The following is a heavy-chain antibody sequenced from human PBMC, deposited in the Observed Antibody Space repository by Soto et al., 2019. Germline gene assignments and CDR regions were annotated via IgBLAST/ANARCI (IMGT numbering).Heavy chain of an antibody. J-gene: IGHJ4*02. CDR2: INSDGSST. Sequence: AASGFTFSNYWMHWVRQAPEKGLVWVSRINSDGSSTTYADSVKGRFTISRDNAKNTLYLQMNSLRDEDTALYYCVRGSTRDYWGQGTLVTVS. V-gene: IGHV3-74*01. CDR1: GFTFSNYW. CDR3: VRGSTRDY.